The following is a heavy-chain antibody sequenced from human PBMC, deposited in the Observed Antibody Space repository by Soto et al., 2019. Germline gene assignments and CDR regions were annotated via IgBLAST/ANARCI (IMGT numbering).Heavy chain of an antibody. V-gene: IGHV1-69*01. J-gene: IGHJ4*02. D-gene: IGHD2-15*01. Sequence: QVQLVQSGAEVQKPGSSVKVSCKASGGTFSSYAISWVRQAPGQGLEWMGGIIPIFGTANYAQKFQGRVTITADESTSTAYMELSSLRSEDTAVYYCARVLLGGCSGGSCYSSFDYWGQGTLVTVSS. CDR1: GGTFSSYA. CDR2: IIPIFGTA. CDR3: ARVLLGGCSGGSCYSSFDY.